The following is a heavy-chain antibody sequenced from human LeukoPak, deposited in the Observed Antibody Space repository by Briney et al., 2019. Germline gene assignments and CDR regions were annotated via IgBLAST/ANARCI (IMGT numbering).Heavy chain of an antibody. CDR3: ARGIRFLEWRYYFDY. Sequence: GGSLRLSCAASGFTFSNYAMSWVRQAPGKGLEWVSAISGSGGRTYYADSVKGRFTISRDNSKSTLYLQMNSLRAEDTAVYYCARGIRFLEWRYYFDYWGQGTLVTVSS. D-gene: IGHD3-3*01. J-gene: IGHJ4*02. V-gene: IGHV3-23*01. CDR1: GFTFSNYA. CDR2: ISGSGGRT.